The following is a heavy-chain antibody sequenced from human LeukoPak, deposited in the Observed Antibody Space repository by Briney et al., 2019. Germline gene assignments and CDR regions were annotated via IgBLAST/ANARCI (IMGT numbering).Heavy chain of an antibody. CDR3: AREVGYYDFWSGYLSSYYFDY. J-gene: IGHJ4*02. D-gene: IGHD3-3*01. V-gene: IGHV4-4*07. Sequence: SETLSLTCTVSGGSISSYYWSWIRQPAGKGLEWIGRIYTSGSTNYNPSPKSRVTMSVDTSKNQFSLKLSSVTAADTAVYYCAREVGYYDFWSGYLSSYYFDYWGQGTLVTVSS. CDR2: IYTSGST. CDR1: GGSISSYY.